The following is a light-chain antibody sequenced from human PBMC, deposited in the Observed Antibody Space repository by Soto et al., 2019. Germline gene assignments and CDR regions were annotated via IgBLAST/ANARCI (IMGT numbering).Light chain of an antibody. Sequence: EIVLTQSPGPLSLSPGERATLSCRASQSVNSNYLAWYQQKPGQGPRLLMYGASSRATGIRDRFSGSGSGTDFTLTISRLESEDFAVYYCQQYDSSPRTFGQGTKVEIK. CDR3: QQYDSSPRT. V-gene: IGKV3-20*01. CDR2: GAS. J-gene: IGKJ1*01. CDR1: QSVNSNY.